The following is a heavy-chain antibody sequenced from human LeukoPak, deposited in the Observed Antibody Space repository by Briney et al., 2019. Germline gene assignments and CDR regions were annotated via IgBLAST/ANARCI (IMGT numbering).Heavy chain of an antibody. CDR1: GGSISSYY. Sequence: PSETLSLTCTVSGGSISSYYWSWIRQPPGKGLEWIGYIYYSGSTNYNPSLKSRVTISVDTSKNQFSLKLSSVTAADTAVYYCAARRYCSSTSCYLGQYGMDVWGRGTTVSVSS. V-gene: IGHV4-59*01. CDR2: IYYSGST. D-gene: IGHD2-2*01. CDR3: AARRYCSSTSCYLGQYGMDV. J-gene: IGHJ6*02.